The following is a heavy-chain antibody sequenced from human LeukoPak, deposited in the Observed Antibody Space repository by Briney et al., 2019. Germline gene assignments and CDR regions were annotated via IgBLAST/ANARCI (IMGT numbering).Heavy chain of an antibody. Sequence: GGSLRLSRAASALIFSDYYMSWVRHAPGEGLECLSSISSSSNYIYYADSVKGRFTISRDNAKNSLYLQMNSLRDEDTAIYYCARDRSTYSSSWYLDYWGQGTLVTVSS. CDR3: ARDRSTYSSSWYLDY. CDR2: ISSSSNYI. J-gene: IGHJ4*02. D-gene: IGHD6-13*01. V-gene: IGHV3-21*01. CDR1: ALIFSDYY.